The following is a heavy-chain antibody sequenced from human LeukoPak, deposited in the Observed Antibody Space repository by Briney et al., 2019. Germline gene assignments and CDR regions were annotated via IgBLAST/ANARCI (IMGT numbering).Heavy chain of an antibody. CDR2: INPKSRDT. CDR3: ARTDDRTDYYFDF. Sequence: ASVKVSCKASGYTFTGYYIHWVRQAPGQGLEWMGWINPKSRDTNYAQKFQGRVTMTRDTSITTAYMEVSRLRSDDTAVYYCARTDDRTDYYFDFWGQGTLVTVSS. J-gene: IGHJ4*02. CDR1: GYTFTGYY. D-gene: IGHD1-14*01. V-gene: IGHV1-2*02.